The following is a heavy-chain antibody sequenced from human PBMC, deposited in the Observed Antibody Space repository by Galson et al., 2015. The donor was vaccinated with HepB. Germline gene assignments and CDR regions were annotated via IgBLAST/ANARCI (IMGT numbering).Heavy chain of an antibody. Sequence: SVKVSCKASAYTLTTYYMHWVRQAPGQGLEWMGIIDPSGRGTTYAQKFQGRVTMTRDTSTSTVYMELSGLTSEDTAVYYCARDRVVAAPYYYYYGTDVWGQGTTVTVSS. CDR3: ARDRVVAAPYYYYYGTDV. J-gene: IGHJ6*02. CDR2: IDPSGRGT. V-gene: IGHV1-46*01. D-gene: IGHD2-15*01. CDR1: AYTLTTYY.